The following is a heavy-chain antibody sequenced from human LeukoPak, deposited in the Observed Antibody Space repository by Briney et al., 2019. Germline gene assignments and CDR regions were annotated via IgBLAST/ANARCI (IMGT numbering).Heavy chain of an antibody. CDR2: ITSRGSTI. CDR1: GFTFSSYG. V-gene: IGHV3-48*04. CDR3: ARWLRGIADEDGVDV. Sequence: GSLRLSCAASGFTFSSYGMSWVRQAPGKGLEWVSYITSRGSTIYHADSVKGRFTISRDNAKNSLYLQMNGLRAEDTAVYYCARWLRGIADEDGVDVWGQGTTVTVSS. D-gene: IGHD6-13*01. J-gene: IGHJ6*02.